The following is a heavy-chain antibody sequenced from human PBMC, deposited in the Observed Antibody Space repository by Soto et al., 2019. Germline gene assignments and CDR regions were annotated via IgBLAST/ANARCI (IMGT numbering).Heavy chain of an antibody. CDR2: ITSSSTTM. CDR1: GFILGRNS. D-gene: IGHD3-16*01. J-gene: IGHJ3*02. V-gene: IGHV3-48*02. Sequence: EEQLVESGGGLVQAGGSLRLSCAASGFILGRNSMMWVRQAPGKGLEWVAYITSSSTTMNYADSVKGRFTISRDNANNALYLQMNSLRDEDTAVYYCARDLFEAARRGEYAFDIWGQGTMVTVSS. CDR3: ARDLFEAARRGEYAFDI.